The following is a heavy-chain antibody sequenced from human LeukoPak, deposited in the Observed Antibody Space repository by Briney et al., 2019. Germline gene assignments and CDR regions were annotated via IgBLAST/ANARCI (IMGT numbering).Heavy chain of an antibody. J-gene: IGHJ4*02. D-gene: IGHD6-19*01. CDR2: INPNSGDT. CDR3: AREISSGWSDY. CDR1: GYTFTGNY. V-gene: IGHV1-2*02. Sequence: GASVKVSCKASGYTFTGNYMHWVRQAPGQGLEWMGWINPNSGDTNYAQMFQGRVTMTRDTFISTAYMELSGLRSDDTAVYYCAREISSGWSDYWGQGTLVTVSS.